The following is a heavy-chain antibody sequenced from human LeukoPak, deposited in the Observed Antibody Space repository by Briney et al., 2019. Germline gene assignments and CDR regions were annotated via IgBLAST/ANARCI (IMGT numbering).Heavy chain of an antibody. Sequence: GASVKVSCKASGYTFTSYDINWVRQATGQGLEWMGWMNPNSGNTGYAQKFQGRVTMTRDTSISTAYLELSSLRSEDTAVYYCMRVYGSADPWGQGTLVTVSS. V-gene: IGHV1-8*01. CDR3: MRVYGSADP. J-gene: IGHJ5*02. CDR2: MNPNSGNT. CDR1: GYTFTSYD. D-gene: IGHD3-10*01.